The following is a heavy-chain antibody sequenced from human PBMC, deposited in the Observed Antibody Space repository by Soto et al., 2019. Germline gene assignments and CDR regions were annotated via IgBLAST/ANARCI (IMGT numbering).Heavy chain of an antibody. J-gene: IGHJ5*02. CDR3: ARGQRFSDSFDP. Sequence: QVQLQESGPGLVKPSETLSLTCTVSGGAISGYYWTWIRQSAGKGLEWIGRIYSSGGTKYNPYLQSRVTMSLDTSKNQFSLRLTSVTAADTAVYYCARGQRFSDSFDPWGQGTLVTVSS. V-gene: IGHV4-4*07. D-gene: IGHD3-3*01. CDR1: GGAISGYY. CDR2: IYSSGGT.